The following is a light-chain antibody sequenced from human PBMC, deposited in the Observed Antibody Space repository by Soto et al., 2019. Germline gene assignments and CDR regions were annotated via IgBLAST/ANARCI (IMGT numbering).Light chain of an antibody. Sequence: EIVLTQSPATLSLSPGEGATLSCRASHSVSTSYFAWYQQKPGQAPRLLIYGASNRATDIPDRFSGSGSGTDLTLTISSLETEDFAVDYCQQYGTSLITFGGGTKVEIK. V-gene: IGKV3-20*01. CDR2: GAS. CDR3: QQYGTSLIT. CDR1: HSVSTSY. J-gene: IGKJ4*01.